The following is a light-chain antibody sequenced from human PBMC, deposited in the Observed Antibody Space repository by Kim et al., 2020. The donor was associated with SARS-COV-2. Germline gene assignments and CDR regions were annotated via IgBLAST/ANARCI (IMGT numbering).Light chain of an antibody. CDR1: QDINKY. V-gene: IGKV1-33*01. J-gene: IGKJ2*01. Sequence: ASAGNRVTISCQASQDINKYLNWYQQRPGKAPKLLIYDASNLETGVPSRFSGSGSGTYFTLTISSLQPEDIATYYCQQYDNLLRQTFGQGTKLEI. CDR2: DAS. CDR3: QQYDNLLRQT.